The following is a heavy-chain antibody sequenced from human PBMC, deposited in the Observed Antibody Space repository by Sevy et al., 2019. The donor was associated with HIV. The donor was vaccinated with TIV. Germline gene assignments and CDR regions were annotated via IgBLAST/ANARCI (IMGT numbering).Heavy chain of an antibody. D-gene: IGHD2-8*01. CDR3: ARGGCTKPHDY. CDR1: GFTFSKYS. V-gene: IGHV3-23*01. J-gene: IGHJ4*02. Sequence: GGSLRLSCAASGFTFSKYSMSWVRQPPGKGLEWVSTLSFGCGEINYADCVKGRFTISRDNSKSSVYLQMNNLRPEDTAVDYWARGGCTKPHDYWGQGTLVTVSS. CDR2: LSFGCGEI.